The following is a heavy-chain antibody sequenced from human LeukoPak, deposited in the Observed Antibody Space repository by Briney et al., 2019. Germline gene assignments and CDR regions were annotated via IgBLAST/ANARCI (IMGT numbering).Heavy chain of an antibody. Sequence: SETLSLTCAVYGGSFSGYYWSWIRQPPGKGLEWIGEINHSGSTNYNPSLKSRVTISVDTSKNQFSLKLSSVTAADTAVYYCAREYSSGWYPRYYYMDVWGKGTTVTVSS. CDR2: INHSGST. D-gene: IGHD6-19*01. J-gene: IGHJ6*03. CDR1: GGSFSGYY. CDR3: AREYSSGWYPRYYYMDV. V-gene: IGHV4-34*01.